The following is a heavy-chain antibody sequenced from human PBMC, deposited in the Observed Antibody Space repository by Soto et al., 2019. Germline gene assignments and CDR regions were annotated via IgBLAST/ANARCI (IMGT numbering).Heavy chain of an antibody. V-gene: IGHV3-33*01. CDR2: IWYDGSNK. J-gene: IGHJ5*02. D-gene: IGHD6-13*01. Sequence: QVQLVESGGGVVQPGRSLRLSCEASGFTFRCFGMHGVRQAPGKGLEWVAIIWYDGSNKYYADSVKGRFTISRDDSKNTLYLQMNSLRVEDTAVYYCARARYISSVINWFDPWGQGTLVTVSS. CDR1: GFTFRCFG. CDR3: ARARYISSVINWFDP.